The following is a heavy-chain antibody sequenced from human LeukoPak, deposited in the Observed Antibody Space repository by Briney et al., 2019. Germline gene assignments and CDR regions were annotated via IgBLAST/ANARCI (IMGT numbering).Heavy chain of an antibody. Sequence: GGSLRLSCAASGFTFTAFSAAWLSWVRQAPGKGLEWVARIRSKADGGATEYAAPVKGRFTISRDDSEKTLYLQMNSLKTEDTAVYFCTGFDPWGQGTLVTVSS. CDR3: TGFDP. V-gene: IGHV3-15*01. J-gene: IGHJ5*02. CDR1: GFTFTAFSAAW. CDR2: IRSKADGGAT.